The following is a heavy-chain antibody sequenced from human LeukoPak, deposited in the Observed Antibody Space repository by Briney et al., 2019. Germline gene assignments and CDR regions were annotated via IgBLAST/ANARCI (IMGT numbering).Heavy chain of an antibody. J-gene: IGHJ5*02. CDR2: INPNSGGT. CDR3: ATYIAAAREFDP. D-gene: IGHD6-13*01. Sequence: PWASVKVSCKASGYTFTGYYMHWVRRAPGQGLEWMGWINPNSGGTNYAQKFQGRVTMTRDTSISTAYMELSRLRSDDTAVYYCATYIAAAREFDPWGQGTLVTVSS. V-gene: IGHV1-2*02. CDR1: GYTFTGYY.